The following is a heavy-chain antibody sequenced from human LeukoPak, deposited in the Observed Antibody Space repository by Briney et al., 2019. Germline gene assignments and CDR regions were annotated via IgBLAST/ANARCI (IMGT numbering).Heavy chain of an antibody. Sequence: GGSLRLSCAASGFTFFSYEMYWVRQAPGKGLEWVSTITGTGGTTYYADSVKGRFTISRDNSMDTLYLQMNSLRAEDTAVYYCAKRGYYYDSSAYYYFDYWGQGTLVTVSS. V-gene: IGHV3-23*01. CDR1: GFTFFSYE. D-gene: IGHD3-22*01. CDR3: AKRGYYYDSSAYYYFDY. CDR2: ITGTGGTT. J-gene: IGHJ4*02.